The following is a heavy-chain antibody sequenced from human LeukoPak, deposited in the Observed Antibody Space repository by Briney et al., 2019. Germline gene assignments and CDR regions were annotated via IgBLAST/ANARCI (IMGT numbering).Heavy chain of an antibody. CDR3: ARAKPSGSYLYDC. CDR2: IITSSTYI. V-gene: IGHV3-21*01. J-gene: IGHJ4*02. Sequence: PGGSLRLSCAASGFTFGKYSMNWFRQAPGKGLEWVSSIITSSTYIYYAASMKDRFTVSRDTAKKCLYLQMTSQRAEDTAVYYCARAKPSGSYLYDCWGQGTLVTVSS. D-gene: IGHD1-26*01. CDR1: GFTFGKYS.